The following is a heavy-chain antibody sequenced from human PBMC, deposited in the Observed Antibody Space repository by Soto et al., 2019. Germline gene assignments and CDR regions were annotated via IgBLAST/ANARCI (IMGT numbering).Heavy chain of an antibody. V-gene: IGHV3-30*18. Sequence: GGSLRLSCAASGFTFSSYGMHWVRQAPGKGLEWVAVISYDGSNKYYADSVKGRFTISRDNSKNTLYLQMNSLRAEDTAVYYCAKASDYYDSSGLPPFDICGQGTMVTGSS. CDR2: ISYDGSNK. J-gene: IGHJ3*02. D-gene: IGHD3-22*01. CDR3: AKASDYYDSSGLPPFDI. CDR1: GFTFSSYG.